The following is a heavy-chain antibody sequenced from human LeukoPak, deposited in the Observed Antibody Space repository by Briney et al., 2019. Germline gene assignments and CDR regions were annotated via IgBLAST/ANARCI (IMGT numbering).Heavy chain of an antibody. CDR1: GGSISNYY. J-gene: IGHJ5*02. D-gene: IGHD1-26*01. Sequence: PSETLSLTCTVSGGSISNYYWSWIRQPAGKGLEWIGRINTSGCSNYNPFLKSRVTMSVDTSKNQFSLKLSYVTAADTAVYYCAREVSVGPTRTLDPWGQGTLVTVSS. CDR2: INTSGCS. CDR3: AREVSVGPTRTLDP. V-gene: IGHV4-4*07.